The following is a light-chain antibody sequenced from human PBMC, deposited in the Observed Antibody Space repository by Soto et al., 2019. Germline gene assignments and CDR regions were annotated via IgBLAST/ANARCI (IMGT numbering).Light chain of an antibody. V-gene: IGLV1-40*01. J-gene: IGLJ3*02. CDR2: GTT. CDR3: QSYDTSLSGAWV. CDR1: PSNIGAGFD. Sequence: QSVLTQPPSVSGAPGQRITISCTGSPSNIGAGFDVHWYQQFPGTAPKLLIYGTTSRPSGVPDRFSGSQSGTSASLAITGLQAGDEADYCCQSYDTSLSGAWVFGGGTKLTVL.